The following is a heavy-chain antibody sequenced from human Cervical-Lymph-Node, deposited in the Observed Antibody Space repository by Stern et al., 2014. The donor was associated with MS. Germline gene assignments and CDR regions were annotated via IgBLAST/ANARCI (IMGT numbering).Heavy chain of an antibody. D-gene: IGHD6-13*01. CDR3: ATDGSDSSSWPFDL. V-gene: IGHV1-24*01. CDR1: GYTLTELS. CDR2: FDPEDGET. Sequence: VQLVESGAEVKKPGASVKVSCKVSGYTLTELSMHWVRQAHGKGLEWMGGFDPEDGETIYAQKFQGRVTMTEDTSTDTAYMELSSLRSEDTAVYYCATDGSDSSSWPFDLWGRGTLVTVSS. J-gene: IGHJ2*01.